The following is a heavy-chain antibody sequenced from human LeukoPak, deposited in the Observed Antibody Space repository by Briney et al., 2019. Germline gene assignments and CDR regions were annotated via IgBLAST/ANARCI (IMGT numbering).Heavy chain of an antibody. D-gene: IGHD1-26*01. CDR2: INHSGRT. V-gene: IGHV4-34*01. CDR1: GGSFSGYY. CDR3: ARRGESYPTDFDY. J-gene: IGHJ4*02. Sequence: SETLSLTCAVSGGSFSGYYWTWIRQPPGKGLEWIGEINHSGRTNYNPSLKSRVTISVDTSKNQFSLKVSSVTAADTAVYYCARRGESYPTDFDYWGQGTLVTVSS.